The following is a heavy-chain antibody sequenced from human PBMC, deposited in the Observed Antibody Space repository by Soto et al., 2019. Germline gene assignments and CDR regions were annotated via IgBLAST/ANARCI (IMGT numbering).Heavy chain of an antibody. CDR2: IWHDGSTT. V-gene: IGHV3-33*01. D-gene: IGHD1-1*01. CDR3: AREVEPTKANYYYYGMDV. J-gene: IGHJ6*02. CDR1: GFSFSSYA. Sequence: QEQLVESGGGVVQPGRSLRLSCAASGFSFSSYAMHWVRQAPGKGLEWVALIWHDGSTTSYADSVKGRFTISRDNSKHTHYLQMNNLRAEDTAVYSCAREVEPTKANYYYYGMDVWGRGTPVTVSS.